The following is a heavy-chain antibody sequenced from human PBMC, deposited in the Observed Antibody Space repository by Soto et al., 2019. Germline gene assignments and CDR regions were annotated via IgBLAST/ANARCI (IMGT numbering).Heavy chain of an antibody. CDR2: IIGDGRST. D-gene: IGHD2-21*02. CDR3: TKGMSDRLPILNCDY. J-gene: IGHJ4*02. V-gene: IGHV3-23*01. Sequence: EVQLLESGGALKQPGGSLRLSCAASGFTFRSHAMSWVRQAPGKGLEWVSSIIGDGRSTKYEDSVKGRFTISRDNFQNMLYLQMNSLRAEDTAFYYCTKGMSDRLPILNCDYWGQGTLVTVSS. CDR1: GFTFRSHA.